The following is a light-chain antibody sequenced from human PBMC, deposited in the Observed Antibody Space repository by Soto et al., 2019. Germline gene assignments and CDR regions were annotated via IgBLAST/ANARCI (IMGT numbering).Light chain of an antibody. J-gene: IGKJ4*01. CDR3: LQYKTGVLT. V-gene: IGKV3-11*01. Sequence: EIVLTDSPATLSLSPGERATLSCRARQTFSSSLACYQQKPGQATRLLIYEASNRATGIPARFSGSGSGTDFTLTISSLEAEDFAVYYCLQYKTGVLTFGGGTKVDIK. CDR2: EAS. CDR1: QTFSSS.